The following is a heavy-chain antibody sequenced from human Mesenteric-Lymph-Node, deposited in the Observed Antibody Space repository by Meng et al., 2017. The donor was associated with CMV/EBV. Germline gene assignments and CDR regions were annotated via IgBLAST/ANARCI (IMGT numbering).Heavy chain of an antibody. CDR1: GGSFSGYY. V-gene: IGHV4-34*01. CDR2: INHSGST. CDR3: ARRVGSWRNPIDY. D-gene: IGHD6-13*01. J-gene: IGHJ4*02. Sequence: SETLSLTCAVYGGSFSGYYWSWIRQPPGKGLEWIGEINHSGSTNYNPSLKSRVTISVDTSKNQFSLKLSSVTAADTAVYYGARRVGSWRNPIDYWGQGTLVTVSS.